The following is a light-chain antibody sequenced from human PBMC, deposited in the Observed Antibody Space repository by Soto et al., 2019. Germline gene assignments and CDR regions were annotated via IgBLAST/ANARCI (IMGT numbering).Light chain of an antibody. CDR3: QQYSSYPYT. CDR2: KAS. CDR1: QSINNW. Sequence: DIQMTQSPSTLSASVGDRVTIICRASQSINNWLAWYQQRPGKAPKLLIYKASSLETGVPSRISGSGSGTEFTLTISSLQPEDFATYYCQQYSSYPYTFGQGTKLEIK. V-gene: IGKV1-5*03. J-gene: IGKJ2*01.